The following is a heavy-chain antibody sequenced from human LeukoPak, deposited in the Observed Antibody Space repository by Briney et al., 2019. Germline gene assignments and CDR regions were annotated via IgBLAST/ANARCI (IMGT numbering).Heavy chain of an antibody. CDR3: ATKQWLAPPPDS. Sequence: GGSLRLSCAASGFTFSKYWMLWVRQAPGKGLESVSRINTDGTFTTYADSVKGRFTVSRDNADNTMFLQMNSVRDEDTAGYYCATKQWLAPPPDSWGQGTPVTVSS. CDR2: INTDGTFT. D-gene: IGHD6-19*01. CDR1: GFTFSKYW. J-gene: IGHJ4*02. V-gene: IGHV3-74*01.